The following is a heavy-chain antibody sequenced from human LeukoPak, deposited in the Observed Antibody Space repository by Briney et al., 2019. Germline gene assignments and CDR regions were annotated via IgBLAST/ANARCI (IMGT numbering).Heavy chain of an antibody. Sequence: VASVKVSCKASGGTFSSYTISWVRQAPGQGLEWMGGIIPIFGTANYAQKFQGRVTITADESTSTAYMELSSLRSEDTAVYYCARVSVYSYGPDYWGQGTLVTVSS. V-gene: IGHV1-69*01. D-gene: IGHD5-18*01. J-gene: IGHJ4*02. CDR2: IIPIFGTA. CDR1: GGTFSSYT. CDR3: ARVSVYSYGPDY.